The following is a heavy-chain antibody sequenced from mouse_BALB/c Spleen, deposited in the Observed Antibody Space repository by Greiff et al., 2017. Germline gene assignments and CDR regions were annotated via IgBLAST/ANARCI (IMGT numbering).Heavy chain of an antibody. CDR1: GYTFTDYN. D-gene: IGHD2-3*01. J-gene: IGHJ3*01. CDR3: ARMGNDGYSFAY. CDR2: IYPYNGGT. Sequence: VQLKQSGPELVKPGASVKISCKASGYTFTDYNMHWVKQSHGKSLEWIGYIYPYNGGTGYNQKFKSKATLTVDNSSSTAYMELRSLTSEDSAVYYCARMGNDGYSFAYWGQGTLVTVSA. V-gene: IGHV1S29*02.